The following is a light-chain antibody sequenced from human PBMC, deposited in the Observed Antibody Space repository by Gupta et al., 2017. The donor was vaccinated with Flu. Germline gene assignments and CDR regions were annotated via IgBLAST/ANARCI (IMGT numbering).Light chain of an antibody. J-gene: IGLJ3*02. CDR3: VLQAGSGAGWV. CDR1: SGSVFTNYY. Sequence: TSTCGMTSGSVFTNYYASWYQQTPAPAPRLLIYSKNTRASGVPDRFSGAIFGNKAAVTTTWAQAEDEADYYCVLQAGSGAGWVFGGGTKLTVL. V-gene: IGLV8-61*01. CDR2: SKN.